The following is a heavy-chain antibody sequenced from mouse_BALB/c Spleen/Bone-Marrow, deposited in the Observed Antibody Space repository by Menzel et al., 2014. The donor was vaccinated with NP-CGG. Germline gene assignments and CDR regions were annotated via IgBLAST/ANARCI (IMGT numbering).Heavy chain of an antibody. J-gene: IGHJ3*01. Sequence: QVQLQQSGAELVMPGASVKMSCKASGYTFTDYWIHWVKQRPGQGLEWIGAIDTSYTYTTYNQKFKGKATLTVDASSSTAYIQLSSLTSEDSADYYCANIYYGDYGWFSYWGQGTLVTVSA. CDR1: GYTFTDYW. CDR2: IDTSYTYT. V-gene: IGHV1-69*01. D-gene: IGHD2-13*01. CDR3: ANIYYGDYGWFSY.